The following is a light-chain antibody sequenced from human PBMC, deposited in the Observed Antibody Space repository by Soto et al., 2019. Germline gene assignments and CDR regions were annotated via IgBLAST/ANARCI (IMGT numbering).Light chain of an antibody. CDR3: SSYTTSGTYV. J-gene: IGLJ1*01. V-gene: IGLV2-14*01. CDR1: SSDVGGYNY. Sequence: QSALTQPASVSWSPGQSITIACTGTSSDVGGYNYVSWYQQHPGKAPKLMISEVSHRPSGVSNRFSGSKSGNTASLTISGLQAEDEADYYCSSYTTSGTYVFGAGTKVTVL. CDR2: EVS.